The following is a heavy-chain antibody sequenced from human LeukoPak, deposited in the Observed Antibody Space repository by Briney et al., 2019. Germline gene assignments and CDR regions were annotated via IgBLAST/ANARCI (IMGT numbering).Heavy chain of an antibody. CDR2: INHSGST. J-gene: IGHJ4*02. CDR1: GGSFSGYY. D-gene: IGHD6-19*01. Sequence: KTSETLSLTCAVYGGSFSGYYWSWIRQPPGKGLEWIGEINHSGSTNYNPSLKSRVTISVDTSKNQFSLKLSSVTAADTAVYYCARTGYSSGWYTFDYWGQGTLVTVSS. CDR3: ARTGYSSGWYTFDY. V-gene: IGHV4-34*01.